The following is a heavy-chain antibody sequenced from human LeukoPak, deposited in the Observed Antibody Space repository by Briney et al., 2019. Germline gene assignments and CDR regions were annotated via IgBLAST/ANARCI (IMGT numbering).Heavy chain of an antibody. J-gene: IGHJ4*02. CDR2: ISSSGSGTYI. CDR1: GFTFGSFS. Sequence: GGSLRLSCAASGFTFGSFSMTWVRQAPGKGLEWVSTISSSGSGTYIYYADSVKGRFTISRDNAKNSLYLQMNSLRAEDTAVYYCARDPGRSGGSCYSDYWGQGTLVTVSS. V-gene: IGHV3-21*01. D-gene: IGHD2-15*01. CDR3: ARDPGRSGGSCYSDY.